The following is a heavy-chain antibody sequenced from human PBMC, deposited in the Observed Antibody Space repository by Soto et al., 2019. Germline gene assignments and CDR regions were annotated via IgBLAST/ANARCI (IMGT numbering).Heavy chain of an antibody. Sequence: VQLVQSGAEVKRPGASVKISCKASGDTLSTYYMHCARQAPGQGLEWMGIINPRSGKTNYPQKFQGRVTMTRDTSTTTVYMELSTLRSEDTAMYYCARGVGYSDSSGYPFDYWGQGTLVTVSS. CDR1: GDTLSTYY. CDR3: ARGVGYSDSSGYPFDY. D-gene: IGHD3-22*01. J-gene: IGHJ4*02. CDR2: INPRSGKT. V-gene: IGHV1-46*03.